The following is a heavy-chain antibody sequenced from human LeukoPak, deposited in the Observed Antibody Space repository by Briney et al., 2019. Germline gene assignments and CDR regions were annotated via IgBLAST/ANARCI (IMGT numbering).Heavy chain of an antibody. Sequence: ASVKVSCKASGYTLTSYYMHWVRQAPGQGLEWMGIINPSGGSTSYAQKFQGRVTMTRDTSTSTVYMELSSLRSEDTAVYYCARDQSPVQYSSTFGYWGQGTLVTVSS. CDR2: INPSGGST. V-gene: IGHV1-46*01. CDR1: GYTLTSYY. CDR3: ARDQSPVQYSSTFGY. J-gene: IGHJ4*02. D-gene: IGHD6-13*01.